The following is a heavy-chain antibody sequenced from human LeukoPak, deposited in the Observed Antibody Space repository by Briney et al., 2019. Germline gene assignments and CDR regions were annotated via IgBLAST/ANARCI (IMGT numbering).Heavy chain of an antibody. CDR1: GYSFTSYW. CDR3: ASPKRWLQSTWPDAFDI. D-gene: IGHD5-24*01. J-gene: IGHJ3*02. CDR2: IYPGDSDT. Sequence: GESLKISCKGSGYSFTSYWIGWVRQMPGKGLEWMGIIYPGDSDTRYSPSFQGQVTISADKSISTAYLHWSSLKASDTAMYYCASPKRWLQSTWPDAFDIWGQGTMVTVSS. V-gene: IGHV5-51*01.